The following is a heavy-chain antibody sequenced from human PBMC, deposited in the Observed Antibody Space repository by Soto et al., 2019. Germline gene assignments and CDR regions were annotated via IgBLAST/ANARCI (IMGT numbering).Heavy chain of an antibody. CDR2: INAGNGNT. CDR3: ARGTAPSDV. CDR1: GYTFTSYT. Sequence: QVQLVQSGAEVKKPGASGKVSCKASGYTFTSYTMHWVRQAPGQRLEWMGWINAGNGNTKYSQKFQGRVTISRETSASTAYMELSSLRSEDTAVYYCARGTAPSDVWGQGTTVTVSS. D-gene: IGHD4-17*01. J-gene: IGHJ6*02. V-gene: IGHV1-3*01.